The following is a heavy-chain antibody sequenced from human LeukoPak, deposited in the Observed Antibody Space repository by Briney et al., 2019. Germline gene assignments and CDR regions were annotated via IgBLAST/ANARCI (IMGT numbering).Heavy chain of an antibody. D-gene: IGHD3-3*01. CDR2: INPNSGGT. CDR1: GYTFTGYY. Sequence: ASVKVSCKASGYTFTGYYMHWVRQAPGQGLEWMGWINPNSGGTNYAQKFQSRVTMTRDTSISTAYMELSRLRSDDTAVYYCAGDLYDFWSGYLVTSGWVYWGQGTLVTVSS. V-gene: IGHV1-2*02. J-gene: IGHJ4*02. CDR3: AGDLYDFWSGYLVTSGWVY.